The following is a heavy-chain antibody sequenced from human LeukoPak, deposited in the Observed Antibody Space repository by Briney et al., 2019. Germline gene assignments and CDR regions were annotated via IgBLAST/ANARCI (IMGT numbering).Heavy chain of an antibody. D-gene: IGHD5-24*01. CDR2: IKEDGSET. CDR1: GFTFGDYA. J-gene: IGHJ4*02. Sequence: GGSLRLSCTSSGFTFGDYAMSWVRQVPGKGLECLANIKEDGSETYYADSVKGRFTISRDNPKNLLFLQINSLRVEDTAVYYCARETPRRGETRDGYRWGQGTVVTVSS. V-gene: IGHV3-7*01. CDR3: ARETPRRGETRDGYR.